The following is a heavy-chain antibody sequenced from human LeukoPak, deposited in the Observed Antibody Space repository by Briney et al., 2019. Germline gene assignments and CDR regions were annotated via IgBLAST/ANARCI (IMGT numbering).Heavy chain of an antibody. D-gene: IGHD6-19*01. J-gene: IGHJ4*02. CDR1: GFTFGSYS. CDR2: ISTSSSTI. CDR3: AKDSSSGWYYFDY. Sequence: GGSLRLSCAASGFTFGSYSMNWVRQAPGKGLERISYISTSSSTIYYADSVKGRFTISRDNSKNTLYLQMNSLRAEDTAVYYCAKDSSSGWYYFDYWGQGTLVTVSS. V-gene: IGHV3-48*01.